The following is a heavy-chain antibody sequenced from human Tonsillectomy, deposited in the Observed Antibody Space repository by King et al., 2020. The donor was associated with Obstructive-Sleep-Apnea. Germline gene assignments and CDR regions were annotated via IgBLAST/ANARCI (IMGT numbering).Heavy chain of an antibody. D-gene: IGHD3-22*01. V-gene: IGHV4-59*08. Sequence: QLQESGPGLVKPSETLSLTCTVSGGSISSYYWSWIRQPPGKGLEWIGYIYYSGSTNYNPSLKSRVTISVDTSKNQFSLKLSSVTAADTAVYYFARHERDDSSGYYYLYYFDYWGQGTLVTVSS. CDR1: GGSISSYY. CDR2: IYYSGST. J-gene: IGHJ4*02. CDR3: ARHERDDSSGYYYLYYFDY.